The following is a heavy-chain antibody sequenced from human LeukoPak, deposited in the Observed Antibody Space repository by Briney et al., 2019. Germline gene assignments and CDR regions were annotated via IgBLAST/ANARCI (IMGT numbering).Heavy chain of an antibody. J-gene: IGHJ4*02. V-gene: IGHV4-39*07. D-gene: IGHD2-15*01. CDR3: ARKYKSGATCQEIDC. Sequence: SETLSLTCTVSGGSISSSSYYWGWIRQPPGKGLEWIGSIYYSGSTYYNPSLKSRVTISVDTSKNQFSLKLSSVTAADTAVYYCARKYKSGATCQEIDCWGQGTLVTVSS. CDR1: GGSISSSSYY. CDR2: IYYSGST.